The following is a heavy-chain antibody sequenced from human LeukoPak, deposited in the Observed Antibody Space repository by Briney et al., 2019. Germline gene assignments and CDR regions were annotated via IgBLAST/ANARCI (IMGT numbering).Heavy chain of an antibody. V-gene: IGHV1-18*01. CDR1: AYTFTIYG. CDR2: ISAYNGNT. D-gene: IGHD5-12*01. J-gene: IGHJ4*02. Sequence: GPSVTLSFTASAYTFTIYGISLDRQAPGQGQERMGCISAYNGNTNYSQKLQGRVTMTTDTYTSTAYMELRSLRSDDTAVYYCARDVDSGYDRNFDYWGQGTLVTVSS. CDR3: ARDVDSGYDRNFDY.